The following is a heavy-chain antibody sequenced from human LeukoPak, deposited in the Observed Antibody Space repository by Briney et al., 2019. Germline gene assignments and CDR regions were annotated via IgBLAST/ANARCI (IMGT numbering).Heavy chain of an antibody. CDR1: GFTFSSYG. CDR2: IWCDGSNK. J-gene: IGHJ4*02. Sequence: GGSLRLSCAASGFTFSSYGMHWVRQAPGKGLEWVAVIWCDGSNKYYADSVKGRFTISRDNSKNTLYLQMNSLRAEDTAVYYCARDGEYSGYDTFDYWGQGTLVTVSS. CDR3: ARDGEYSGYDTFDY. V-gene: IGHV3-33*01. D-gene: IGHD5-12*01.